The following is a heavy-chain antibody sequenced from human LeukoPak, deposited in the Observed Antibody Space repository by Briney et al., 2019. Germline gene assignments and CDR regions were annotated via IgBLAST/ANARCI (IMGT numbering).Heavy chain of an antibody. V-gene: IGHV1-2*02. Sequence: ASVKVSCKASGYTFTGYYMHWVRQAPGQGLEWMGWINPNSGGTNYAQKFQGRVTMTRDTSISTAYMELSRLRSDDTAVYYCARVGGVLRYFDPHFSHYMDVWGKGTTVTISS. CDR1: GYTFTGYY. CDR2: INPNSGGT. CDR3: ARVGGVLRYFDPHFSHYMDV. J-gene: IGHJ6*03. D-gene: IGHD3-9*01.